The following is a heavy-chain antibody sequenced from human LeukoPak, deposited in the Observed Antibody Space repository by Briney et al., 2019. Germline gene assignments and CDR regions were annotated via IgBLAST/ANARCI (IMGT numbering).Heavy chain of an antibody. V-gene: IGHV4-39*07. Sequence: SETLSLTCTVSGGSIRSSYYYWSWIRQPPGKGLEWIGEINHSGSTNYNPSLKSRVTISVDTSKNQFSLKLSSVTAADTAVYYCAREKWLLPYYFDYWGQGTLVTVSS. CDR2: INHSGST. J-gene: IGHJ4*02. CDR1: GGSIRSSYYY. CDR3: AREKWLLPYYFDY. D-gene: IGHD3-22*01.